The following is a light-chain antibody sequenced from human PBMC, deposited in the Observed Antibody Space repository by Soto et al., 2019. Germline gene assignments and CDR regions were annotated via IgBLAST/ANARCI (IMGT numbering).Light chain of an antibody. J-gene: IGKJ1*01. CDR2: GAS. Sequence: EIVMTQSPATLSVSPGERATFSCRASQSVSSNLAGYQQKPGQAPRLLIYGASIRATGIPARFSGSGSGTEFTLTISTLQSEDFAIYYCQHYNNWPPWTFGQGTKVDI. CDR1: QSVSSN. V-gene: IGKV3-15*01. CDR3: QHYNNWPPWT.